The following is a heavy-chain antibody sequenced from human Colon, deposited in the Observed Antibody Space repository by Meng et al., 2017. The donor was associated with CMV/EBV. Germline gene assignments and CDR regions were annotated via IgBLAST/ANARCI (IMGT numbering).Heavy chain of an antibody. V-gene: IGHV1-2*02. CDR2: IYPQDGGT. J-gene: IGHJ4*02. Sequence: QRHLVQSGTEGKKPGASVKVSCNTSGYTFTANHLHWVRQAPGQGLEWMGWIYPQDGGTYFAQKFQDRVTLTRDTSITTAYMELSGLTSDDTAIYYCVRESWYFDFWGEGTLVTVSS. CDR3: VRESWYFDF. CDR1: GYTFTANH. D-gene: IGHD6-13*01.